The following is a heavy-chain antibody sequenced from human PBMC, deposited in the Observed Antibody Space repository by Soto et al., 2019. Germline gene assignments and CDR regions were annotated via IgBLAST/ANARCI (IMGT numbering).Heavy chain of an antibody. D-gene: IGHD2-8*01. CDR3: VREGVSLMDAFDI. CDR2: ISSSGSTI. Sequence: GGSLILSCAASALTFSSYEMNWVRQAPGKGLEWVSYISSSGSTIYYADSVKGRFTISRDNAKNSLYLQMNSLRAEDTALYYCVREGVSLMDAFDIWGQGTMVTLSS. J-gene: IGHJ3*02. V-gene: IGHV3-48*03. CDR1: ALTFSSYE.